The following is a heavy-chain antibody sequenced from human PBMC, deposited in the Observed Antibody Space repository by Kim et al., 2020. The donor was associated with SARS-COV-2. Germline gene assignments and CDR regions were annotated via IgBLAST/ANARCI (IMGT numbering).Heavy chain of an antibody. CDR1: GGSFSGYY. CDR3: ARERDIVVVPAASRPAFDP. V-gene: IGHV4-34*01. CDR2: INHSGST. Sequence: SETLSLTCAVYGGSFSGYYWSWIRQPPGKGLEWIGEINHSGSTNYNPSLKSRVTISVDTSKNQFSLKLSSVTAADTAVYYCARERDIVVVPAASRPAFDPWGQGTLVTVSS. J-gene: IGHJ5*02. D-gene: IGHD2-2*01.